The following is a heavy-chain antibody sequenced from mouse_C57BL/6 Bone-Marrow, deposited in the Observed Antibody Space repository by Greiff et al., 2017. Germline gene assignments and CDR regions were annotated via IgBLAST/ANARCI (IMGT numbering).Heavy chain of an antibody. CDR2: INSDGGST. J-gene: IGHJ3*01. Sequence: EVKLMESGGGLVQPGESLKLSCESNEYEFPSHDMSWVRKTPEKRLELVAAINSDGGSTYYPDTMERRFIISRDNTKKTLYLQMSSMRSEDTALYYCARRGDYGEFAYWGQGTLVTVSA. V-gene: IGHV5-2*01. CDR1: EYEFPSHD. D-gene: IGHD1-1*01. CDR3: ARRGDYGEFAY.